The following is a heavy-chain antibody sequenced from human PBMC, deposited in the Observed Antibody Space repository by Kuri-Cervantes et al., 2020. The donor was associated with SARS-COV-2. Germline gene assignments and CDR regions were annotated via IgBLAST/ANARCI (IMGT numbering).Heavy chain of an antibody. V-gene: IGHV1-18*04. Sequence: GGSLRLSCKASGYTFTSYGISWVRQAPGQGLEWMGWISAYNGNTNYAQKLQGRVTMTTDTSTSTAYMELRSLRSDDTAVYYCASGIDVIAAAGTIMGSFDYWGQGTLVTVSS. CDR2: ISAYNGNT. J-gene: IGHJ4*02. D-gene: IGHD6-13*01. CDR1: GYTFTSYG. CDR3: ASGIDVIAAAGTIMGSFDY.